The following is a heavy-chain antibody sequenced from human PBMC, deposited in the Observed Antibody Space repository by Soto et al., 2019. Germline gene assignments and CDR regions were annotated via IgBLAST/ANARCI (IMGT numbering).Heavy chain of an antibody. V-gene: IGHV4-59*01. CDR3: ARRWAGTDY. CDR1: GGSITSYY. Sequence: QVQLQESGPGLVKPSETLSLTCTVSGGSITSYYWSWIRQPPGKGLEWIGDIHNSGSTSYNPSLQRRVTISADVSKNQFSLELRSGTAADTAVYYCARRWAGTDYWGHGTLVTVSS. CDR2: IHNSGST. D-gene: IGHD3-10*01. J-gene: IGHJ4*01.